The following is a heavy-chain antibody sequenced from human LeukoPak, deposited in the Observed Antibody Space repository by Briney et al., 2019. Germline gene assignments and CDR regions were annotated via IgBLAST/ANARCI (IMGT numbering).Heavy chain of an antibody. Sequence: PGGSLRLSCAASGFTFSSYAMSWVRQAPGKGLEWVSGISGSGAGTYYADSVKGRFTISRDNAENSLFLQMNSLRAEDTALYYCAVGGGYWGQGTLVTVSS. V-gene: IGHV3-23*01. CDR2: ISGSGAGT. D-gene: IGHD3-16*01. CDR1: GFTFSSYA. CDR3: AVGGGY. J-gene: IGHJ4*02.